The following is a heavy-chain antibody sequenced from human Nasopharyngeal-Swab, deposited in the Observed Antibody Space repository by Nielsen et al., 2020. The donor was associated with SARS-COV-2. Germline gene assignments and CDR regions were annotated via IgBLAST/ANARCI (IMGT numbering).Heavy chain of an antibody. CDR1: GYSFTSYW. V-gene: IGHV5-51*01. D-gene: IGHD6-13*01. CDR3: ARHVGYSSSWYPDY. Sequence: KVSCKGSGYSFTSYWIGWVRQMPGKGLEWMGIIYPGDSDTTYSPFFQGQVTISADKSISTAYLQWSSLKASDTAMYYCARHVGYSSSWYPDYWGQGTLVTVSS. J-gene: IGHJ4*02. CDR2: IYPGDSDT.